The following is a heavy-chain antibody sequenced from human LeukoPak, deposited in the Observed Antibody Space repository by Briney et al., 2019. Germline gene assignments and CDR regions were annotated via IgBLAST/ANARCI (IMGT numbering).Heavy chain of an antibody. D-gene: IGHD4-11*01. Sequence: GGSLRLSCAASGFTFSTYIMNWVRQAPGKGLEWVSFISSSGSYIYFADSVNGRFTISRDNAKNSLFLQMNSLRAEDTGLYYCARATTAKRGSEGYWGRGTLVTVSS. J-gene: IGHJ4*02. CDR1: GFTFSTYI. CDR2: ISSSGSYI. CDR3: ARATTAKRGSEGY. V-gene: IGHV3-21*01.